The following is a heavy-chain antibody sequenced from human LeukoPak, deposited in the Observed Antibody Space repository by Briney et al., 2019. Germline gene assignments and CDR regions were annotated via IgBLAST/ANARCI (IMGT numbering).Heavy chain of an antibody. CDR3: ARLGVYSSGWYNHHWFDP. CDR2: IYYSGST. V-gene: IGHV4-61*08. J-gene: IGHJ5*02. D-gene: IGHD6-19*01. Sequence: SETLSLTCTVSGGSISSGGYYWSWIRQHPGKGLEWIGYIYYSGSTNYNPSLKSRVTISVDTSKNQFSLKLSSATAADTAVYYCARLGVYSSGWYNHHWFDPWGQGTLVTVSS. CDR1: GGSISSGGYY.